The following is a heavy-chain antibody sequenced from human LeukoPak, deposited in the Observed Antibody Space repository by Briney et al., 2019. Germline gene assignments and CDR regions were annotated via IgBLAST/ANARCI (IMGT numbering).Heavy chain of an antibody. Sequence: GGSLRLSCAASGFTFSSYSMNWVRQAPGKGLEWVSYISSSSSTIYYADSVKGRFTISRDNAKNSLYLQMNSLRAEDTAVNYCASGYYTWGFDPWGQGTLVTVSS. D-gene: IGHD3-3*01. CDR2: ISSSSSTI. CDR3: ASGYYTWGFDP. J-gene: IGHJ5*02. V-gene: IGHV3-48*01. CDR1: GFTFSSYS.